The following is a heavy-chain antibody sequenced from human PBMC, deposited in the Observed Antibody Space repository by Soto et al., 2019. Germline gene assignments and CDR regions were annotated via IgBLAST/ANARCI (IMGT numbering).Heavy chain of an antibody. CDR3: ARLNRSGNLGFFDP. J-gene: IGHJ5*02. Sequence: QVQLQESGPGLVKPSQTLSLTCTVSGGSISSGDYYWSWIRQPPGKGLEWIGYIYYSGSTYYNPSLKSRVTKPVYTSKNQLFLELCSVTASDTAVYYCARLNRSGNLGFFDPWGQGTLVTVSS. CDR2: IYYSGST. V-gene: IGHV4-30-4*01. CDR1: GGSISSGDYY. D-gene: IGHD1-26*01.